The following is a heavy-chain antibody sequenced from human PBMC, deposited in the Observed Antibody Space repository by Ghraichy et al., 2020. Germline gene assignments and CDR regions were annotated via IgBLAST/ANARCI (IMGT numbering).Heavy chain of an antibody. Sequence: SETLSLTCTVSGGSISSSSYYWGWIRQPPGKGLEWIGSIYYSGSTYYNPSRKSRVTISVDTYKNQFSLKLSSVTAADTAVYYCARGNSASRDFDYCGQGTLVTVSS. CDR2: IYYSGST. D-gene: IGHD3-10*01. CDR3: ARGNSASRDFDY. J-gene: IGHJ4*02. V-gene: IGHV4-39*01. CDR1: GGSISSSSYY.